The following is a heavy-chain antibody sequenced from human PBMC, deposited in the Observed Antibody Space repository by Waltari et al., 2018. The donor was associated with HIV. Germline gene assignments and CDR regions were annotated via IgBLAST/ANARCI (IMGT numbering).Heavy chain of an antibody. CDR1: GYSFIANF. Sequence: QIQLIQSGAEVKEPGASVKVSCKTSGYSFIANFINWVRHVPGHGLEWMGWINPNSGATNYAQRFQARITLTRDTSNRTVYMKLHNLTSEDTAIYFCARVSTVIISDYWGQGTPVSVSS. CDR2: INPNSGAT. CDR3: ARVSTVIISDY. J-gene: IGHJ4*02. V-gene: IGHV1-2*02. D-gene: IGHD3-22*01.